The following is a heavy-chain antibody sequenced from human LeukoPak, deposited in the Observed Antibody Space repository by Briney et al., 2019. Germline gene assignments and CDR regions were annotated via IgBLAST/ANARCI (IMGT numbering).Heavy chain of an antibody. D-gene: IGHD6-13*01. J-gene: IGHJ4*02. CDR2: VNHSGST. Sequence: SETLSLTCAVYGGSFSGYYWSWIRQPPGKGLEWIGEVNHSGSTNYNPSLKSRVTISVDTSKNQFSLKLSSATAADTAVYYCARGFRQYVAAAAYWGQGTLVTVSS. CDR1: GGSFSGYY. CDR3: ARGFRQYVAAAAY. V-gene: IGHV4-34*01.